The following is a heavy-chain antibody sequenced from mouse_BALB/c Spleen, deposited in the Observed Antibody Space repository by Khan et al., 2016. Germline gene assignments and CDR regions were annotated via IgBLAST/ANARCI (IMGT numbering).Heavy chain of an antibody. Sequence: QIQLVQSGPELKKPGETVRISCKASGYTFTTAGMQWVQKMPGKGLKWIGWINTHSGVPKYAEDFKGRFAFSLETSASTAYLQISNLKNEDTATYFCARRGNFFHWYFDVWGAGTTVTVSS. CDR3: ARRGNFFHWYFDV. D-gene: IGHD2-1*01. CDR2: INTHSGVP. V-gene: IGHV9-4*02. CDR1: GYTFTTAG. J-gene: IGHJ1*01.